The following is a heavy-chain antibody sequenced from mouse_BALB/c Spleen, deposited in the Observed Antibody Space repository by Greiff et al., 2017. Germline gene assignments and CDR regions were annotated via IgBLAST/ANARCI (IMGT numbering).Heavy chain of an antibody. CDR3: AREGVYRYDSYFDY. J-gene: IGHJ2*01. D-gene: IGHD2-14*01. V-gene: IGHV5-12-1*01. Sequence: EVQLVESGGGLVKPGGSLKLSCAASGFAFSSYDMSWVRQTPEKRLEWVAYISSGGGSTYYPDTVKGRFTISRDNAKNTLYLQMSSLKSEDTAMYYCAREGVYRYDSYFDYWGQGITLTVSS. CDR1: GFAFSSYD. CDR2: ISSGGGST.